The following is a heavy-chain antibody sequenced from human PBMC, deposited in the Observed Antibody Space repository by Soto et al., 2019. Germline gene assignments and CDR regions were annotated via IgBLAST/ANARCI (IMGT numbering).Heavy chain of an antibody. D-gene: IGHD6-19*01. CDR3: ARGLSGWYPYYYYGMDV. Sequence: GGSLRLSCAASGFTFSSYAMHWVRQAPGKGLEWVAVISYDGSNKYYADSVKGRFTISRDNSKNTLYLQMNSLRAEDTAVYYCARGLSGWYPYYYYGMDVWGQGTTVTVSS. CDR1: GFTFSSYA. V-gene: IGHV3-30-3*01. J-gene: IGHJ6*02. CDR2: ISYDGSNK.